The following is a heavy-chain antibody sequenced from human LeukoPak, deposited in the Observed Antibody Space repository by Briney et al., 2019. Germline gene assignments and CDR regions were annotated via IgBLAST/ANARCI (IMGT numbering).Heavy chain of an antibody. CDR2: IYTSGST. J-gene: IGHJ4*02. D-gene: IGHD6-25*01. CDR1: GGPISSYY. CDR3: ARRGYSSGRDY. Sequence: TSETLSLTCTVSGGPISSYYWSWIRQPAGKGLEWIGRIYTSGSTNYNPSLKSRVTMSVDTSKNQFSLKLSSVTAADTAVYYCARRGYSSGRDYWGQGTLVTVSS. V-gene: IGHV4-4*07.